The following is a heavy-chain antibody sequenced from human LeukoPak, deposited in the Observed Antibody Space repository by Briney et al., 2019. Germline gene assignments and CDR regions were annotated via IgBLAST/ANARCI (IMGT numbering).Heavy chain of an antibody. Sequence: GGTLRLSCAASGFTFSSYGMSWVRQAPGKGLEWVSAISGSGGSTYYADSVKGRFTISRDNSKNTLYLQMNSLRAEDTAVYYCAKDQWLVRDWFDPWGQGTLVTVSS. CDR1: GFTFSSYG. CDR3: AKDQWLVRDWFDP. J-gene: IGHJ5*02. CDR2: ISGSGGST. V-gene: IGHV3-23*01. D-gene: IGHD6-19*01.